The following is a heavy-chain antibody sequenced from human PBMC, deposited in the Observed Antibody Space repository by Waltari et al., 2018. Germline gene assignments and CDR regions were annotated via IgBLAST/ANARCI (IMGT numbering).Heavy chain of an antibody. J-gene: IGHJ4*02. Sequence: QVQLQQWGAGLLKPSETLSLTCAVYGGSFSGYYWSWIRQPPGKGLEWIGEINHSGSTNYNPSLKSRVTISVYTSKNQFALKLSSVTAADTAVYYCARNRNYCGQGTLVTVSS. CDR1: GGSFSGYY. CDR2: INHSGST. V-gene: IGHV4-34*01. CDR3: ARNRNY.